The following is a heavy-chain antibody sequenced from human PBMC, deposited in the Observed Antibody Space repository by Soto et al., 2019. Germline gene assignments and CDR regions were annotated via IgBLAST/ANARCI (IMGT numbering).Heavy chain of an antibody. Sequence: EVQLVESGGGLVKPGGSLRLSCAASGFTFSSYSVNWVRQAPGKGLEWVSSISSSSSYIYYADSVKGRFTISRDNAKNSLYLPMNSLRAEDTAVYYCARGARRFLEWLTPDYWGQGTLVTVST. D-gene: IGHD3-3*01. J-gene: IGHJ4*02. CDR3: ARGARRFLEWLTPDY. V-gene: IGHV3-21*01. CDR2: ISSSSSYI. CDR1: GFTFSSYS.